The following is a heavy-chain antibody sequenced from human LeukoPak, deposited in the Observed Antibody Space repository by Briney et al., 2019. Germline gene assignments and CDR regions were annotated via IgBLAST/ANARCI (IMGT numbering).Heavy chain of an antibody. Sequence: GGSLRLSCAASGFTFSSYSMNWVRQAPGKGLEWVSSISSSSSYIYYADSVKGRFTISRGNAKNSLYLQMNSLRAEDTAVYYCARPDYYDSSGYLDWGQGTLVTVSS. V-gene: IGHV3-21*01. CDR1: GFTFSSYS. J-gene: IGHJ4*02. CDR2: ISSSSSYI. D-gene: IGHD3-22*01. CDR3: ARPDYYDSSGYLD.